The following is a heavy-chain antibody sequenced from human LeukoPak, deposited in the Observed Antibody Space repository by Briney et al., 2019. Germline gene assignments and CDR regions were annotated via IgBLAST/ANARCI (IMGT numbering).Heavy chain of an antibody. CDR3: ARGEHDYGDHDSDY. CDR1: GYTFTGYY. J-gene: IGHJ4*02. V-gene: IGHV1-2*02. D-gene: IGHD4-17*01. CDR2: INPNSGGT. Sequence: EASVKVSCKASGYTFTGYYMHWVRQAPGQGLEWMGWINPNSGGTNYAQKFQGRVTMTRDTSISTAYMELSRLRSDDTAVYYCARGEHDYGDHDSDYWGQGTLVTVSS.